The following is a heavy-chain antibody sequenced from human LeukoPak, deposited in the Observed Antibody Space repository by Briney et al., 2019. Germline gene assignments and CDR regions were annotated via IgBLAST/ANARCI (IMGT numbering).Heavy chain of an antibody. CDR3: AKDREAGYSSSWYEGYWFDP. CDR1: GFTFSNYG. V-gene: IGHV3-30*02. Sequence: GGSLRLSCAASGFTFSNYGMHWVRQAPGKGLEWVAFIRYDGSNKHYADSVKGRFTISRDNSKNTLYLQMNSLRAEDTAVYYCAKDREAGYSSSWYEGYWFDPWGQGTLVTVSS. D-gene: IGHD6-13*01. CDR2: IRYDGSNK. J-gene: IGHJ5*02.